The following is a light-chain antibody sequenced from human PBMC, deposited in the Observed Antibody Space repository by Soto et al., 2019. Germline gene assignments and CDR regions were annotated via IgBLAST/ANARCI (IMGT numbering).Light chain of an antibody. CDR2: GES. V-gene: IGKV3-15*01. CDR3: QQYKNWPPVT. CDR1: QSVSSN. Sequence: EIVMTQSPATLSVSPGERATLSCRASQSVSSNLAWYRQKPGQAPRLLIYGESTRATGIPARFSGSGSGTEFTLTISSLQSEDFAVYYCQQYKNWPPVTFGQGTKLEI. J-gene: IGKJ2*01.